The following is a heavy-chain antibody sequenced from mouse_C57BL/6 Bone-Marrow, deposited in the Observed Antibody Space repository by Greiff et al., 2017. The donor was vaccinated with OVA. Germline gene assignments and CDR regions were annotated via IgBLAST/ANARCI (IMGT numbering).Heavy chain of an antibody. V-gene: IGHV5-16*01. CDR1: GFTFSDYY. Sequence: EVQLVESEGGLVQPGSSMKLSCTASGFTFSDYYMAWVRQVPEKGLEWVANINYDGSSTYYLDSLKSRFIISRDNAKNILYLQMSSLKSEDTATYYCARELGLYYFDYWGQGTTLTVSS. CDR3: ARELGLYYFDY. D-gene: IGHD4-1*01. CDR2: INYDGSST. J-gene: IGHJ2*01.